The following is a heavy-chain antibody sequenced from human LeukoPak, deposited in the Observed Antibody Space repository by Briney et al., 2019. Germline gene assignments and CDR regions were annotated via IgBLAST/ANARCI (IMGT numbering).Heavy chain of an antibody. CDR1: GGSISSYY. D-gene: IGHD3-10*01. Sequence: SETLSLTCTVSGGSISSYYWSWIRQPPGKGLEWIGYIHYSGSTNYNPSLKSRVTISVDTSKNQFSLKLSSVTAADTAVYYCARLGTMVRGVINGLDWFDPWGQGTLVTVSS. V-gene: IGHV4-59*08. CDR2: IHYSGST. CDR3: ARLGTMVRGVINGLDWFDP. J-gene: IGHJ5*02.